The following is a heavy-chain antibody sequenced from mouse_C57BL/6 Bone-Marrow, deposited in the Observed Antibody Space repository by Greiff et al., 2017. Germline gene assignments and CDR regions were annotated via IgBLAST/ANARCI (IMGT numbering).Heavy chain of an antibody. Sequence: VQLQQPGAELVMPGASVKLSCKASGYTFTSYWMHWVKQRPGQGLEWIGEIDPSDSYTNYNQKFKGKSTLTVDKSSSTAYMQLSSLTSEDSAVSYCARGGNYFDYWGQGTTLTVSS. CDR2: IDPSDSYT. J-gene: IGHJ2*01. CDR1: GYTFTSYW. V-gene: IGHV1-69*01. CDR3: ARGGNYFDY. D-gene: IGHD1-1*02.